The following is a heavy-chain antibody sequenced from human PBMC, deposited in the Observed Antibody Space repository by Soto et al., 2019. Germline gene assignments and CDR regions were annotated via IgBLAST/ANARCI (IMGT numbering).Heavy chain of an antibody. D-gene: IGHD4-17*01. J-gene: IGHJ5*02. Sequence: QVQLQESGPGLVKPSGTLSLTCAVSGGSISSSNWWSWVRQPPGKGLEWIGEIYHSGSTNYNPSPKTRVTISVDKSKNQSSLKLTSVTAADTAVYYCARKEYGDYRRFDPWGQGTLVTVSS. CDR2: IYHSGST. CDR1: GGSISSSNW. CDR3: ARKEYGDYRRFDP. V-gene: IGHV4-4*02.